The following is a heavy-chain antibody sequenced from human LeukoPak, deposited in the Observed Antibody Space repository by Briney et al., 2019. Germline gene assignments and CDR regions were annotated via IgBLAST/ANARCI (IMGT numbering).Heavy chain of an antibody. CDR3: AKDVLPEVSSSGWLFDY. V-gene: IGHV3-66*01. Sequence: GGSLRLSCAASGFTVGSNYMSWVRQAPGKGLEWVSVIYSGGTTYYADSVRGRLTISRDNSKNTLYLQLNSLRAEDTAVYYCAKDVLPEVSSSGWLFDYWGQGTLVTVSS. CDR2: IYSGGTT. CDR1: GFTVGSNY. D-gene: IGHD6-19*01. J-gene: IGHJ4*02.